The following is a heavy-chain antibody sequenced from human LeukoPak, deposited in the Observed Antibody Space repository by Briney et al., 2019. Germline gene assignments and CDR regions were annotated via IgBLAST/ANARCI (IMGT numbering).Heavy chain of an antibody. CDR1: GFTFTSYA. CDR3: ARARYSDY. J-gene: IGHJ4*02. V-gene: IGHV3-23*01. Sequence: QAGGSLRLSCAASGFTFTSYAMGWVRQAPGKGMEWVSAISGSGGSTYYADSVKGRFTITRDNSKNTLYLQMNSLIAEDTAVYFCARARYSDYWGQGTLVTVSS. CDR2: ISGSGGST.